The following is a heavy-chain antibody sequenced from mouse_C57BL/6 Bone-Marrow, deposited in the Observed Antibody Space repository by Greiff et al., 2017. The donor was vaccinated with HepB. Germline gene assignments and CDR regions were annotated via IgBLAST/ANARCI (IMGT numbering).Heavy chain of an antibody. J-gene: IGHJ2*01. V-gene: IGHV1-81*01. CDR3: ARWLLRQYFDY. Sequence: QVQLQQSGAELARPGASVKLSCKASGYTFTSYGISWVKQSTGQGLEWIGEIYPRSGNTYYNEKFKGKATLTADKSSSTAYMELRSLTSEDSAVYFCARWLLRQYFDYWGQGTTLTVSS. CDR1: GYTFTSYG. CDR2: IYPRSGNT. D-gene: IGHD1-1*02.